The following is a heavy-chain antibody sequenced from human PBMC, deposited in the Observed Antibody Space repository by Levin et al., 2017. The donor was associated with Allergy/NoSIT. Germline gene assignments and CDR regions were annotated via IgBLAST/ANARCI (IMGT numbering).Heavy chain of an antibody. Sequence: GGSLRLSCAASGFTFSRYDIHWLRQRSGRGLEWVSAIGTSNDTYYAVSVKGRFTISREDAKNSLYLQMNSLRVGDTAVYYCARGPWFDPWGQGTLVTVSS. J-gene: IGHJ5*02. CDR3: ARGPWFDP. CDR2: IGTSNDT. V-gene: IGHV3-13*01. CDR1: GFTFSRYD.